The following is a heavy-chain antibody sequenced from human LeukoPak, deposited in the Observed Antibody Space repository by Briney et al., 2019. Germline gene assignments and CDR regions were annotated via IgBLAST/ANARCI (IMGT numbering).Heavy chain of an antibody. D-gene: IGHD3-9*01. CDR2: ISYDGSNK. V-gene: IGHV3-30*18. Sequence: GGSLRLSCAASGFTFSSYGMHWVRQAPGKGLEWVAVISYDGSNKYYADSVKGRFTISRDNSKNTLYLQMNSLRGEDTAVYYCVKGFNYDILTTPDYWGQGALVTVTS. CDR3: VKGFNYDILTTPDY. CDR1: GFTFSSYG. J-gene: IGHJ4*02.